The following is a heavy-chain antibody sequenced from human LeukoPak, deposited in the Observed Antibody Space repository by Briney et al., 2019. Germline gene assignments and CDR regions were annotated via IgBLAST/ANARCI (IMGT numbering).Heavy chain of an antibody. D-gene: IGHD3-3*01. J-gene: IGHJ6*03. CDR1: GGTFSSYA. CDR3: ARVRYDAYYDFWSGYSPYYYYMGV. V-gene: IGHV1-69*05. Sequence: SVKVSCKASGGTFSSYAISWVRQAPGQGLEWMGGIIPIFGTANYAQKFQGRVTITTDESTSTAYMELSSLRSEDTAVYYCARVRYDAYYDFWSGYSPYYYYMGVWGKGTTVTVSS. CDR2: IIPIFGTA.